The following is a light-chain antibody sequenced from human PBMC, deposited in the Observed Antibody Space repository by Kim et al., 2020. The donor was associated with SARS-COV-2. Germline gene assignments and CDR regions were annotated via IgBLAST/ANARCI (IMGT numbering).Light chain of an antibody. CDR1: SSDVGGYNY. Sequence: GQSITISCTGTSSDVGGYNYVSWYQQHPGKAPKLMIYDVSKRPSGVSNRFSGSKSGNTASLTISGLQAEDEADYYCSSYTSSSTWVFGGGTKLT. CDR2: DVS. J-gene: IGLJ3*02. V-gene: IGLV2-14*04. CDR3: SSYTSSSTWV.